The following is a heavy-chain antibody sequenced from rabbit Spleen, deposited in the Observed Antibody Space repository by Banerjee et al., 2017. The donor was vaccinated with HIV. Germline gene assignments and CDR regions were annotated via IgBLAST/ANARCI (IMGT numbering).Heavy chain of an antibody. D-gene: IGHD8-1*01. CDR3: ARSGSSFSSYGMDL. CDR2: IYISTGVT. J-gene: IGHJ6*01. Sequence: QSLEESGGDLVKPGASLTLTCTASGVSFSSNHYMCWVRQAPGKGLEWIACIYISTGVTDYASWARGRFTISKTSSTTVTLQMTSLTAADTATYFCARSGSSFSSYGMDLWGPGTLVTVS. CDR1: GVSFSSNHY. V-gene: IGHV1S40*01.